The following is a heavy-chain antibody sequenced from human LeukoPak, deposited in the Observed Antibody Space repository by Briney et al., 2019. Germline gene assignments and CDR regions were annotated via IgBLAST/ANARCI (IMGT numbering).Heavy chain of an antibody. V-gene: IGHV3-30*02. Sequence: PGGSLRLSCAASGFTFSASGMHWVRQAPGKGLEGVAFIRDDGTNEYYTDSVKGRFTISRDNSKSALYLQMSSLRAADTAVYYCARRYSNFDYWGQGTLVTVSS. D-gene: IGHD4-11*01. CDR1: GFTFSASG. CDR2: IRDDGTNE. J-gene: IGHJ4*02. CDR3: ARRYSNFDY.